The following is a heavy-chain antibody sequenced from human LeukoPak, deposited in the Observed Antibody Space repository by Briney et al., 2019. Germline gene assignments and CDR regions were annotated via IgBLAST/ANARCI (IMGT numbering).Heavy chain of an antibody. J-gene: IGHJ4*02. CDR3: ARDPYNSGSSYFDY. CDR1: GLTVSSNY. CDR2: IYSGGST. D-gene: IGHD3-10*01. Sequence: GGSLRLSCAVSGLTVSSNYMSWVRQAPGKGLEWVSAIYSGGSTFYADSVKGRFTISRDNSKNTLYLQMNSLRAEDTAVYYCARDPYNSGSSYFDYWGQGTLVTVAS. V-gene: IGHV3-53*01.